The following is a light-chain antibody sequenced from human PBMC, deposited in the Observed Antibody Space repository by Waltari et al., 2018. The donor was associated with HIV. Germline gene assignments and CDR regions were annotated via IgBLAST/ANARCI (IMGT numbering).Light chain of an antibody. J-gene: IGLJ1*01. V-gene: IGLV1-40*01. Sequence: QSVLTQPPSVSGAPGQRVTISCTGSSSNIGAGYVVNGYQQLPGTAPKLLIYNNSNRPSGGPDRFSGSKSGTSASLAITGLQAEDEADYYCQSYDSSLSGSDVFGTGTKVTVL. CDR3: QSYDSSLSGSDV. CDR2: NNS. CDR1: SSNIGAGYV.